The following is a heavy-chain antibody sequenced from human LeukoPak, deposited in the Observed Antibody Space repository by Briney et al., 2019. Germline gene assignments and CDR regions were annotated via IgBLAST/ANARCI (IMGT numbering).Heavy chain of an antibody. CDR1: GFTFGDHA. V-gene: IGHV3-49*04. J-gene: IGHJ6*02. D-gene: IGHD2-8*01. CDR3: SRGPTPQWPYPGTEV. CDR2: IRSKAYGGTT. Sequence: QTGGSLRLSCTASGFTFGDHAMSWVRQAPGKGLEWLGFIRSKAYGGTTEYAASAKGRFTISRDDSKSIAYLQMNSLTTEDTAVYYCSRGPTPQWPYPGTEVWGQRNNVIGSS.